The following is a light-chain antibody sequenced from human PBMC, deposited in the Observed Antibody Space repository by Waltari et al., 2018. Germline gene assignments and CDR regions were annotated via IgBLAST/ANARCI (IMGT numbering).Light chain of an antibody. J-gene: IGKJ2*03. CDR3: QQDYTTPYS. V-gene: IGKV1-17*01. CDR2: AAS. CDR1: RGINKE. Sequence: DIQMAQSPSSLSASVGDRVTVTCRASRGINKELSWYQQKPGKAPTLLLYAASSLQTGVSSRFSGSGSGTEFTLTISSLQPEDVATYYCQQDYTTPYSFGQGSKVEIK.